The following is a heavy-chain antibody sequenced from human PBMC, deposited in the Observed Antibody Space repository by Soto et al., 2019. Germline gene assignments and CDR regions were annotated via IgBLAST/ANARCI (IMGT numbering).Heavy chain of an antibody. CDR3: VRGFKHYYAMDV. CDR2: LNSDGSSK. V-gene: IGHV3-74*01. CDR1: GFTFNTYW. J-gene: IGHJ6*02. Sequence: EVQLVESGGGLVQPGGSLRLSCAASGFTFNTYWMHWVRQAPGRGLVWVSRLNSDGSSKYYGDSMKGRFTISRDNADNTVYLQMNSLRDEDTAVYFCVRGFKHYYAMDVWGQGTTVTVSS.